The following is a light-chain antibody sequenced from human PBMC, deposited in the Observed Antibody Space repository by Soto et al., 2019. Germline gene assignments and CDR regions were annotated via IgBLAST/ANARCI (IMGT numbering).Light chain of an antibody. J-gene: IGLJ1*01. CDR3: ISYSGSNNYV. Sequence: QSALTQPPSASGSPGQSVTISCTGTSSDVGGYNYVSWYQQPPGKAPKLMIYEVTKRPSGVPDRFSGSKSGNTASLTVSGLQAEDEADYYCISYSGSNNYVFGTGTKVTVL. CDR2: EVT. CDR1: SSDVGGYNY. V-gene: IGLV2-8*01.